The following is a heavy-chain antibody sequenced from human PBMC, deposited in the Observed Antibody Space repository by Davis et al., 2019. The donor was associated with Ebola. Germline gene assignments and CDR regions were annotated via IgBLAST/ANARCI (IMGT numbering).Heavy chain of an antibody. V-gene: IGHV3-53*01. D-gene: IGHD2-15*01. J-gene: IGHJ4*02. CDR2: IYSGVTA. CDR3: ARGAGYCSGGGCYGRDYFDY. Sequence: GESLKIPRAASGFSVSSNYMSWVRQAPGKGLEWVSVIYSGVTANYADAVQGRFTISSDHSKNTLYLQMNSLRVDDTAVYYSARGAGYCSGGGCYGRDYFDYWGQGTLVTVSS. CDR1: GFSVSSNY.